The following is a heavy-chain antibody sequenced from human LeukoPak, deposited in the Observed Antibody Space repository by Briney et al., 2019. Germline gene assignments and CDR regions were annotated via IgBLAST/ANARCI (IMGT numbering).Heavy chain of an antibody. J-gene: IGHJ4*02. CDR3: ARAKSWLPFDS. D-gene: IGHD5-24*01. Sequence: SETLSLTCTVSGDSISGTFYWTWIRQPAGKGLEWIGRVYASGSTNYNPSLKSRVTISVDTSKNQFSLKLDSVTAADTAVYYCARAKSWLPFDSWGQGTLVTVSS. V-gene: IGHV4-61*02. CDR1: GDSISGTFY. CDR2: VYASGST.